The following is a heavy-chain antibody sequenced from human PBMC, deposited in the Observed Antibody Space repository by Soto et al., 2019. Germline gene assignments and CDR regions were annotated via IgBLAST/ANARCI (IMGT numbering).Heavy chain of an antibody. CDR3: ARSDSPLGYCSSTSCYVLVAFDY. CDR2: ISAYNGNT. V-gene: IGHV1-18*01. Sequence: ASVKVSCKASGYTFTSYGISWVRQAPGQGLEWIGWISAYNGNTNYAQKLQGRVTMTTDTSTSTAYMELRSLRSDDTAVYYCARSDSPLGYCSSTSCYVLVAFDYWGQGTLVTVSS. J-gene: IGHJ4*02. CDR1: GYTFTSYG. D-gene: IGHD2-2*01.